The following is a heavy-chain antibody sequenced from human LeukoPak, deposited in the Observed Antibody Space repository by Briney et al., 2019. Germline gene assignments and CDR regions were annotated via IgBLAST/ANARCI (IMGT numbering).Heavy chain of an antibody. CDR3: ARDFITGTRGAYFQH. V-gene: IGHV3-30-3*01. CDR2: ISYDGSNK. CDR1: GFTFSSYA. Sequence: GGSLRLSCAASGFTFSSYAMHWVRQAPGKGLEWVAVISYDGSNKYYADSVKGRFTISRDNSKNTLYLQMNSLRAEDTAVYYCARDFITGTRGAYFQHWGQGTLVTVSS. J-gene: IGHJ1*01. D-gene: IGHD1/OR15-1a*01.